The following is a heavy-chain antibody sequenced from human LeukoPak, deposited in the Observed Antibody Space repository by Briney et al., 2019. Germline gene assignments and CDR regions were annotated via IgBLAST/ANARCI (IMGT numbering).Heavy chain of an antibody. CDR2: ISAYNGNT. CDR1: GYSFTSYC. J-gene: IGHJ4*02. CDR3: ARDSGHGGMP. Sequence: ASVKVSCKASGYSFTSYCNSWVRQGPGQGLEWMGWISAYNGNTNYAQKLQGRVTMTTDTSTSTAYMELRSLRSDDTAVYYCARDSGHGGMPWGQGTLVTVSS. V-gene: IGHV1-18*01. D-gene: IGHD4-23*01.